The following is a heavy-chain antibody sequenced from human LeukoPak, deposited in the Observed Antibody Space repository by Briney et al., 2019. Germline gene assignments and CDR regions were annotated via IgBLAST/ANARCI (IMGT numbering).Heavy chain of an antibody. Sequence: GGSLRLSCVASGFTFTNYWMNWVRQAPGKGLEWVANINVDGSEYNYVDSVKGRFTISRDNAKNSLFPQMHSLRAEDTAVYYCVKNIGHETFDYWGQGTLLTVSS. CDR1: GFTFTNYW. CDR3: VKNIGHETFDY. CDR2: INVDGSEY. V-gene: IGHV3-7*03. D-gene: IGHD2/OR15-2a*01. J-gene: IGHJ4*02.